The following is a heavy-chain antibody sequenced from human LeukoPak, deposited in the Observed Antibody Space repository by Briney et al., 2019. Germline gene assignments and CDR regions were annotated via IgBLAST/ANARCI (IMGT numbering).Heavy chain of an antibody. J-gene: IGHJ4*02. D-gene: IGHD1-26*01. CDR3: ATTTIRLGF. Sequence: SETLSLTCTVSGGSFSAFVWSWIRQPPGKGLEWIGEINHSGSTNYNPSLKSRVTISVDTSKNQFSLKLSSVTAADTAIYYCATTTIRLGFWGQGTLVTVSS. CDR1: GGSFSAFV. CDR2: INHSGST. V-gene: IGHV4-34*01.